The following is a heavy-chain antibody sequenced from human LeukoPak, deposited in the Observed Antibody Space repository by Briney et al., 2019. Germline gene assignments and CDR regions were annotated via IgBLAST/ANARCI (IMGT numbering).Heavy chain of an antibody. CDR2: IKKDGSEE. CDR1: GFTFSSYW. CDR3: AGGSGWLIDY. Sequence: GGSLRLSCEASGFTFSSYWMNWVRQAPGKGLEWVANIKKDGSEENYVDSVKGRFTISRDNAKNTLYLQMNSLRAEDTAVYYCAGGSGWLIDYWGQGTLVTVSS. J-gene: IGHJ4*02. D-gene: IGHD6-19*01. V-gene: IGHV3-7*04.